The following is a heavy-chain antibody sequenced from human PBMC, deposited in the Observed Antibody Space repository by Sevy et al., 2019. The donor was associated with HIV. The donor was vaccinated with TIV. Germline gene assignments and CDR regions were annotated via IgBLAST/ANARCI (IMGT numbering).Heavy chain of an antibody. CDR2: IGTAGDT. D-gene: IGHD3-22*01. Sequence: GGSLRLSCAASGFTFSSYDMHWVRQATGKGLEWVSAIGTAGDTYYPGSVKGRFTISRENAKNSLYLQMNSLRAGDTAVYYCARGYYDSSGSIAPHYFDYWGQGTLVTVSS. J-gene: IGHJ4*02. V-gene: IGHV3-13*01. CDR3: ARGYYDSSGSIAPHYFDY. CDR1: GFTFSSYD.